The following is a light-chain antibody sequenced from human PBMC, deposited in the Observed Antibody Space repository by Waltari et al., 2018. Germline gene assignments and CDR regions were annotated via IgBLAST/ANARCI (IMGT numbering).Light chain of an antibody. J-gene: IGLJ2*01. CDR2: RDS. CDR1: NIGRKN. V-gene: IGLV3-9*01. Sequence: SYELTQPLSVSVALGQPARLTRGGNNIGRKNVHWYQQKPGQAPVLVIYRDSNRPSGIPERFAGSNAGNTATLTISRAQAGDEADYYCQVWDSSTAYVVFGGGTKLTVL. CDR3: QVWDSSTAYVV.